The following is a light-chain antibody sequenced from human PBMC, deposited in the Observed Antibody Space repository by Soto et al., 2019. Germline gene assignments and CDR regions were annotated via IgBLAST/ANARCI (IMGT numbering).Light chain of an antibody. J-gene: IGLJ2*01. CDR1: SSDIGGYNY. Sequence: QSALTQPRTVSGSPGQSVTISCTGTSSDIGGYNYVSWYQQHPGKAPKVMIYDVSKRPSGVPDRFSGSKSGNTASLTISGLQAEDEAVYYCCSYASGPLVLFGGGTKVTVL. CDR2: DVS. V-gene: IGLV2-11*01. CDR3: CSYASGPLVL.